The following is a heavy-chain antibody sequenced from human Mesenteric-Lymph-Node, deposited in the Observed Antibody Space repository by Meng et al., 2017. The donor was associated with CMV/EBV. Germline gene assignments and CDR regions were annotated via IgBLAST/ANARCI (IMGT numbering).Heavy chain of an antibody. D-gene: IGHD2-2*01. V-gene: IGHV3-66*01. CDR3: AKEREGYCSSTSCSHFDY. CDR2: IYSGGST. Sequence: GESLKISCAASGFTVSSNYMSWVRQAPGKGLEWVSVIYSGGSTYYADSVKGRFTISRDNSKNTLYLQMNSLRAEDTAVYYCAKEREGYCSSTSCSHFDYWGQGTLVTVSS. J-gene: IGHJ4*02. CDR1: GFTVSSNY.